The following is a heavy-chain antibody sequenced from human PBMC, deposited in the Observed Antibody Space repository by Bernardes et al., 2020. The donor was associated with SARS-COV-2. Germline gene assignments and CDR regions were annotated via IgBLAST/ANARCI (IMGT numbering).Heavy chain of an antibody. CDR1: GYSLSAVS. Sequence: ASVKVSCKISGYSLSAVSMHWVRQAPGKGLEWMGGFDPEDEETIHGKIIYAQKFQGRVTMTEDTSTDTAYMELSSLRSEDTAMYYCATYDVLTGYPFFDHWGQGTQVTVSS. CDR2: FDPEDEET. D-gene: IGHD3-9*01. CDR3: ATYDVLTGYPFFDH. V-gene: IGHV1-24*01. J-gene: IGHJ4*02.